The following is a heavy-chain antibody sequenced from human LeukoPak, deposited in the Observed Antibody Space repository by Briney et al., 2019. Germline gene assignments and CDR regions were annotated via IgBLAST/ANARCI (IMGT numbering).Heavy chain of an antibody. Sequence: GGSLRLSCAASGFTFSSYAMSWVRQAPGKGLAWVSGIGGHGVTTYYADSVKGRFTISRDNSQNTLYLQMNSLRAEDTAVYYCAKYSTAGTSYDAFDIWGQGTMVTVSS. CDR1: GFTFSSYA. D-gene: IGHD6-13*01. CDR2: IGGHGVTT. V-gene: IGHV3-23*01. J-gene: IGHJ3*02. CDR3: AKYSTAGTSYDAFDI.